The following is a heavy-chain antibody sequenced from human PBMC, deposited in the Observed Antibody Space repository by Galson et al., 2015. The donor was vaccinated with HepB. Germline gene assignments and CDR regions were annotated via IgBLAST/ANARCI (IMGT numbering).Heavy chain of an antibody. V-gene: IGHV3-21*01. CDR3: ARPPEGDPDSGTPLYYFDS. CDR1: GFTFKTYS. D-gene: IGHD3-10*01. J-gene: IGHJ4*02. CDR2: ISRKSNYI. Sequence: SLRLSCAGSGFTFKTYSMNWVRQAPGKGLEWVSSISRKSNYIYYADSVKGRFTISRDNAKKSLFLQMNTLRAEDTAVYFCARPPEGDPDSGTPLYYFDSWGQGTLVIVSS.